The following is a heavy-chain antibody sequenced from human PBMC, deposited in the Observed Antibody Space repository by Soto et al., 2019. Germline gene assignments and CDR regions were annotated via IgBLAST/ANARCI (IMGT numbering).Heavy chain of an antibody. CDR1: GGTFSSYT. D-gene: IGHD3-9*01. CDR3: ARDLYSNDDISTGYRYYYYYYMDV. J-gene: IGHJ6*03. Sequence: QVQLVQSGAEVKKPGSSVKVSCKASGGTFSSYTISWVRQAPGQGLEWMGRIIPILGIANYAQKFQGRVTITADKSTSTAYMELSSLRSEDTAVYYCARDLYSNDDISTGYRYYYYYYMDVWGKGTTVTVSS. V-gene: IGHV1-69*08. CDR2: IIPILGIA.